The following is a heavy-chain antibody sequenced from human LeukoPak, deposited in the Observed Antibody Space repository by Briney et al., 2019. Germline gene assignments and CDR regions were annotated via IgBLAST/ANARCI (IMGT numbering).Heavy chain of an antibody. Sequence: ASVKLCCKASGSSFTGYYMHWVRQAPGPELEWMGGINTNSGGTNYAQKFQGRVTMTRDTSISTAYMELSRLRSDDTGVYYCARDEFVRDHQLEDHYGIDVWGEGTTVTVSS. J-gene: IGHJ6*04. CDR1: GSSFTGYY. D-gene: IGHD2-2*01. CDR2: INTNSGGT. V-gene: IGHV1-2*02. CDR3: ARDEFVRDHQLEDHYGIDV.